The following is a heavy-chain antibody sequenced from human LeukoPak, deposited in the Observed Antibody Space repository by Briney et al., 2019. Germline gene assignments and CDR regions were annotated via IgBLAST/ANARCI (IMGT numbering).Heavy chain of an antibody. D-gene: IGHD2-2*01. V-gene: IGHV3-7*05. CDR1: GFTFSSYW. CDR2: IKQDGSEK. J-gene: IGHJ4*02. CDR3: ARDQRYCSSSSCPWEPFDY. Sequence: GGSLRLSCAASGFTFSSYWMSWVRQAPGKGLEWVANIKQDGSEKYYVDSVKGRFTISRDNAKNSLYLQMNSLRAEDTAVYYCARDQRYCSSSSCPWEPFDYWSQGTLVTVSS.